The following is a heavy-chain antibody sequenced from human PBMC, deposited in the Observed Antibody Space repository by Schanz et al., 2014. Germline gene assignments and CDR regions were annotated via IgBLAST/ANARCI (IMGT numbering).Heavy chain of an antibody. CDR1: GFTFSTYA. J-gene: IGHJ4*02. CDR3: ARANYRRKINFDY. V-gene: IGHV3-33*08. CDR2: IWSDGSGK. D-gene: IGHD3-10*01. Sequence: QVQLLDSGGGLVQPGGSLRLSCAASGFTFSTYAMSWVRQAPGKGLEWVAVIWSDGSGKYYADSVKGRFTMSRDNSKNTLYRQMNSLRAEDTAVYYCARANYRRKINFDYWGRGTLVTVSS.